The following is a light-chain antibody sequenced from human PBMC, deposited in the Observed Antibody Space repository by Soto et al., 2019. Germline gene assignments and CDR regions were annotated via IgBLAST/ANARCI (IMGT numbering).Light chain of an antibody. Sequence: QSSLTQPASVSDSPGQSITISCTGTSSDVGGSNFVSWYQQHPGKPPKLIIYDVANRPSGVSNRFSGSKSGSTASLIISRLQTEDEADYYCVSYTSSTPYAVGNGTKVTVL. CDR3: VSYTSSTPYA. CDR2: DVA. CDR1: SSDVGGSNF. J-gene: IGLJ1*01. V-gene: IGLV2-14*03.